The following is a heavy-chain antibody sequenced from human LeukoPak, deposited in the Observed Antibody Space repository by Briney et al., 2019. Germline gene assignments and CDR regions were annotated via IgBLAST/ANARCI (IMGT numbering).Heavy chain of an antibody. Sequence: PSQTLSLTCTVSGGSISSGGYYWSWIRQPPGKGLEWIGYIYHSGSTYYNPSLKSRVTISADRSKNQFSLKLSSVTAADTAVYYCARAKYGVVKTYYYYYMDVWGKGTTVTVSS. D-gene: IGHD3-3*01. V-gene: IGHV4-30-2*01. CDR1: GGSISSGGYY. CDR3: ARAKYGVVKTYYYYYMDV. J-gene: IGHJ6*03. CDR2: IYHSGST.